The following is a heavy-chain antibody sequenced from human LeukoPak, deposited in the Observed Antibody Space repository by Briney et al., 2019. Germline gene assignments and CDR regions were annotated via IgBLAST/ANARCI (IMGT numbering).Heavy chain of an antibody. CDR1: GASVTDYY. V-gene: IGHV4-59*02. CDR2: IHHSGNS. D-gene: IGHD7-27*01. J-gene: IGHJ5*02. CDR3: TRGHWGLQS. Sequence: SETLSLTCTVSGASVTDYYWSWIRQSPGKGLEWISYIHHSGNSGYNPSLRSRVTTSLDTSKNQFSLNLISVTAADTAVYYCTRGHWGLQSWSQGTLVTVSS.